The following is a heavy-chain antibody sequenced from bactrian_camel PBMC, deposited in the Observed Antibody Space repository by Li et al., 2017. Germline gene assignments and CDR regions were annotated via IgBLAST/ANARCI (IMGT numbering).Heavy chain of an antibody. J-gene: IGHJ2*01. Sequence: VQLVQSGGGSIQPGGSPRVSCAASGFTFSDHDMSWVRQAPGKGLEWVSSIDSGSGTTVYADSMKGRFTISRDNAKNTLYLQLDSLSTEDTATYYCAVEWSCRSDYESWGQG. CDR2: IDSGSGTT. CDR3: AVEWSCRSDYES. V-gene: IGHV3S40*01. D-gene: IGHD4*01. CDR1: GFTFSDHD.